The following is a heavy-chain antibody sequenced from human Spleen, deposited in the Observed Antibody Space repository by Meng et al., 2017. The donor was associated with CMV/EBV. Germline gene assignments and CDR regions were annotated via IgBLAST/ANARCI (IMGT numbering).Heavy chain of an antibody. CDR2: IYYSGNT. CDR3: ARGDTTMVLEIAFDI. Sequence: ASVSGGRNCGSCIRQSPGKGLEWIGYIYYSGNTIYNTSLKSRVTISVDVSKNQFLLELKSVTNADTAMYYCARGDTTMVLEIAFDIWGRGTMVTVSS. J-gene: IGHJ3*02. V-gene: IGHV4-61*01. CDR1: ASVSGGRNC. D-gene: IGHD5-18*01.